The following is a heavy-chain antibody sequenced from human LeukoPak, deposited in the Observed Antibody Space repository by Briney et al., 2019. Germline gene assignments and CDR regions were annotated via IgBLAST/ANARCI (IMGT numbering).Heavy chain of an antibody. CDR2: INPNSGGT. D-gene: IGHD3-22*01. J-gene: IGHJ4*02. V-gene: IGHV1-2*06. CDR3: ASRRSEYYYDSSGYYER. Sequence: ASVKVSCKASGYTFTSYGISWVRQAPGQGLELMGRINPNSGGTNYAQKFQGRVTMTRDTSISTAYMELSRLRSDDTAVYYCASRRSEYYYDSSGYYERWGQGTLVTVSS. CDR1: GYTFTSYG.